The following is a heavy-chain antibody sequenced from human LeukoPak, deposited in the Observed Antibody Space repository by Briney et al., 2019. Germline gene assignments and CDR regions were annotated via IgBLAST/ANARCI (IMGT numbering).Heavy chain of an antibody. V-gene: IGHV1-2*02. CDR3: ARSRPEWEPTGWFSDY. J-gene: IGHJ4*02. Sequence: ASVKVSCKASGYTFTGYYMHWVRQAPGQGLEWMGWINPNSGGTNYAQKFQGRVTMTRDTSISTAYMELSRLRSDDTAVYYCARSRPEWEPTGWFSDYWGQGTLVTVSS. CDR1: GYTFTGYY. CDR2: INPNSGGT. D-gene: IGHD1-26*01.